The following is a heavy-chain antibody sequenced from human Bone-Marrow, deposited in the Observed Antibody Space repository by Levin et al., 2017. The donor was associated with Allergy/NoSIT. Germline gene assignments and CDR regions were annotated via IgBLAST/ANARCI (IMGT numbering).Heavy chain of an antibody. D-gene: IGHD4-17*01. Sequence: ASVKVSCKASGYTSTPYDITFTTYGITWVRQAPGQGLEWMGWISTYNGDTNYAQNLQGRLTMTTDTSTSTVYMELTNLRSDDTAVYYCATQTSYGDPIYRFDPWGQGTLVTVSS. J-gene: IGHJ5*02. CDR3: ATQTSYGDPIYRFDP. V-gene: IGHV1-18*01. CDR2: ISTYNGDT. CDR1: GYTSTPYDITFTTYG.